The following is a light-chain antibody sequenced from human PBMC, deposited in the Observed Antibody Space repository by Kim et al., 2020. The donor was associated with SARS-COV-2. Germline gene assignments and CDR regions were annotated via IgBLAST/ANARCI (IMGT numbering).Light chain of an antibody. J-gene: IGKJ1*01. CDR2: KAS. Sequence: DIQITQSPSTLSASVGDRVTITCRASQNINSWLAWYQQKPGKAPNLLIYKASSLESGVPSRFSGSRSETEFTLTISSLQPDDFASYYCQQYKTEPWTFGQGTKVDIK. V-gene: IGKV1-5*03. CDR1: QNINSW. CDR3: QQYKTEPWT.